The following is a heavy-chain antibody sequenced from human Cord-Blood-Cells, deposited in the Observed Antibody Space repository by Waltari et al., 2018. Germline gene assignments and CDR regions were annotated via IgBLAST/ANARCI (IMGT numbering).Heavy chain of an antibody. J-gene: IGHJ5*02. Sequence: EVQLVESGGGLVKPGGSLRLSCAASGFPFSSYSMNWVRQAPGKGLEWVSSISSSSSYIYYADSVKGRFTISRDNAKNSLYLQMNSLRAEDTAVYYCARAAGSALGWFDPWGQGTLVTVSS. D-gene: IGHD6-13*01. V-gene: IGHV3-21*01. CDR2: ISSSSSYI. CDR1: GFPFSSYS. CDR3: ARAAGSALGWFDP.